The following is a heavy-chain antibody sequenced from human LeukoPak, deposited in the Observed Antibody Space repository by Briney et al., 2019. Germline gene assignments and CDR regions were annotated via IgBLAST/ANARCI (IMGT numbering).Heavy chain of an antibody. D-gene: IGHD4-17*01. CDR1: GFTFDDYA. Sequence: GGSLRLSCAASGFTFDDYAMHWVRQAPGKGLEWVSGISWNSGSIGYADSVKGRFTISRDNAKNYLYLQMNSLRAEGTALYYCAKDTKDYEGFYYFDYWVQGTLVTVSS. CDR3: AKDTKDYEGFYYFDY. J-gene: IGHJ4*02. V-gene: IGHV3-9*01. CDR2: ISWNSGSI.